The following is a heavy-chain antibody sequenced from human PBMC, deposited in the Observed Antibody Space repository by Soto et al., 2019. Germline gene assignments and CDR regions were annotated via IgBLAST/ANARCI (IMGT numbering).Heavy chain of an antibody. CDR2: INPSGGST. V-gene: IGHV1-46*01. J-gene: IGHJ4*02. CDR3: ARSATQDYYDSSGYGDY. CDR1: GYTFTSYY. Sequence: ASVKVSCKASGYTFTSYYMHWVRQAPGQGLEWMGIINPSGGSTSYAQKFQGRATMTRDTSTSTVYMELSSLRSEDTAVYYCARSATQDYYDSSGYGDYWGQGTLVTVSS. D-gene: IGHD3-22*01.